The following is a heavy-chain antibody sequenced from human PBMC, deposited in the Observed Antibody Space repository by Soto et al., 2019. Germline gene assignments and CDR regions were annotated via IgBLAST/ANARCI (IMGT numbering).Heavy chain of an antibody. CDR2: INPNSGGT. CDR1: GYTFTGYY. D-gene: IGHD5-18*01. J-gene: IGHJ6*02. Sequence: ASVKVSCKASGYTFTGYYMHWVRQAPGQGLEWMGWINPNSGGTNYAQKFQGWVTMTRDTSISTAYMELSRLRSDDTAVYYCARTRDSYGETYYYFGKDGRGQRTTVTVSS. V-gene: IGHV1-2*04. CDR3: ARTRDSYGETYYYFGKDG.